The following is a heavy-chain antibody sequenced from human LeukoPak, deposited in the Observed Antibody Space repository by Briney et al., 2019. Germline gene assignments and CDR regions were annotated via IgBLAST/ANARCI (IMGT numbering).Heavy chain of an antibody. CDR1: GGSLSSGTYY. CDR2: IYTSGST. J-gene: IGHJ4*02. CDR3: AREYYDFWSGSLRFDY. D-gene: IGHD3-3*01. Sequence: SQTLSLTCTVSGGSLSSGTYYWSWIRQPAGKGPEWIGRIYTSGSTNYNSSLKSRATISVDTSKNQFSLKLSSVTAADTAVYYCAREYYDFWSGSLRFDYWGQGTLVTVSS. V-gene: IGHV4-61*02.